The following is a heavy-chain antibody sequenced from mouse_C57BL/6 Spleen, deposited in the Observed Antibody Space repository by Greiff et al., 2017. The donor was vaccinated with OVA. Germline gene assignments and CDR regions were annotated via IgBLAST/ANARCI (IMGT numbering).Heavy chain of an antibody. D-gene: IGHD1-1*01. J-gene: IGHJ2*01. CDR3: ARNYYGSSPHYFDY. V-gene: IGHV5-17*01. Sequence: EVKLVESGGGLVKPGGSLKLSCAASGFTFSDYGMHWVRQAPEKGLEWVAYISSGSSTISYADTVKGRFTISRDNAKNTLFLQMTSLRSEDTAMYYCARNYYGSSPHYFDYWGQGTTLTVSS. CDR2: ISSGSSTI. CDR1: GFTFSDYG.